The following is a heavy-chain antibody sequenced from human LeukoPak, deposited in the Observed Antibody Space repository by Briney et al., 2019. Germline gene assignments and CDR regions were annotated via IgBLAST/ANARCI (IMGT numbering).Heavy chain of an antibody. CDR1: GFTFSTYT. CDR3: ARGYQRPDY. J-gene: IGHJ4*02. V-gene: IGHV3-21*01. D-gene: IGHD2-2*01. CDR2: ISSSSNNI. Sequence: PGGSLRLSCAASGFTFSTYTMNWVRQAPGEGLEWVSSISSSSNNINYADSVKGRFTISRDNAMNSVHLQMNSLRVEDTAVYYCARGYQRPDYWGQGTLITVSS.